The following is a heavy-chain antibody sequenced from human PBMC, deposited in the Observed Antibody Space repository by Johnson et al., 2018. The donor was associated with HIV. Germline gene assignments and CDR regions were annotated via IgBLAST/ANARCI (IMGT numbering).Heavy chain of an antibody. J-gene: IGHJ3*01. CDR3: AREGPSERAGFDV. Sequence: VQLVESGGGLVQPGGSLRLSCAASGFTFSSYWMHWVRQAPGKGLVWVSRINSDGSGTSYADSVKGRFTISRDNAKNTLYLQMNSLRADDTAVYYCAREGPSERAGFDVWGQGTMVTVSS. CDR2: INSDGSGT. V-gene: IGHV3-74*01. CDR1: GFTFSSYW.